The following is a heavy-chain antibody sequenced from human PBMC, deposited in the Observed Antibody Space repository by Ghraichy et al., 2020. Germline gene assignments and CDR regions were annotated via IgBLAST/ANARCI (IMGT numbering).Heavy chain of an antibody. D-gene: IGHD1-14*01. CDR3: VKSRKSNYGLDV. Sequence: GGSLRLSCSASGFIFSGYTMYWVRQAPGKGLEYVSAISSNGGSTYYTDSMKGRFTISRDNSKNSLYLQLSSLRAEDTDLYYCVKSRKSNYGLDVWGQGTTVTVSS. V-gene: IGHV3-64D*08. CDR2: ISSNGGST. CDR1: GFIFSGYT. J-gene: IGHJ6*02.